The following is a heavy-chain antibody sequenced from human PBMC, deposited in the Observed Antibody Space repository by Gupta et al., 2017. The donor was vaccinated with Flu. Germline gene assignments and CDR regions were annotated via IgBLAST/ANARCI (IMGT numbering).Heavy chain of an antibody. V-gene: IGHV3-11*01. Sequence: QVQLVETGGGLVKPGGSLRLTCAAAGFPFTDPYMSWISKAPGKGLEWVAYIRSSGTTKWYSIFVRVRFTLSRDNVNNSLYLEMNSLRAEDTAIYYCARDGYGDFASFWFESWGQGTLVTVSS. J-gene: IGHJ5*01. CDR3: ARDGYGDFASFWFES. D-gene: IGHD4-17*01. CDR1: GFPFTDPY. CDR2: IRSSGTTK.